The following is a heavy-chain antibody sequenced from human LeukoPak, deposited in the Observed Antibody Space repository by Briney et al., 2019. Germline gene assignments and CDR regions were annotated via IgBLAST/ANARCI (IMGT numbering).Heavy chain of an antibody. Sequence: GGSLRLSCGASGFTFSSYEMNWVRQAPGKGLKWVSYISSSGSPIYYADSVKGRFTISRDNAKNSLYLQMNSLRAEDTAIYYCVLRGAVAAADFWGQGTLVTVSS. CDR3: VLRGAVAAADF. CDR2: ISSSGSPI. D-gene: IGHD6-19*01. J-gene: IGHJ4*02. V-gene: IGHV3-48*03. CDR1: GFTFSSYE.